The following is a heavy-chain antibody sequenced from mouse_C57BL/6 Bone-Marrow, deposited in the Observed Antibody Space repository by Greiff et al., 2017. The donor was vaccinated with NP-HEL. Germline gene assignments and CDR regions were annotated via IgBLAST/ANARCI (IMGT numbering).Heavy chain of an antibody. Sequence: QVHVKQPGAELVRPGSSVKLSCKASGYTFTSYWMDWVKQRPGQGLEWIGNIYPSDSETHYNQKFKDKATLTVDKSSSTAYMQLSSLTSEDSAVYYCAVWLKTRGQGTTLTVSS. D-gene: IGHD2-2*01. J-gene: IGHJ2*01. CDR2: IYPSDSET. CDR1: GYTFTSYW. V-gene: IGHV1-61*01. CDR3: AVWLKT.